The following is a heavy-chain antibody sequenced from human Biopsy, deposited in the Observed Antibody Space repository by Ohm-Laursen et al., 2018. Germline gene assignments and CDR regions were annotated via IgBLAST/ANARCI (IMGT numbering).Heavy chain of an antibody. Sequence: SQTLSLTCAVSGASISSYYWSWIRQPPGKGLQRIGYVYYTGSTDSNPSLQSRVTISVDTSKNHFSLRLRSVTPADTAIYYCARDRGYYSDRTVPGYFDLWGRGTLVTVSS. CDR3: ARDRGYYSDRTVPGYFDL. CDR1: GASISSYY. CDR2: VYYTGST. D-gene: IGHD3-22*01. V-gene: IGHV4-59*01. J-gene: IGHJ2*01.